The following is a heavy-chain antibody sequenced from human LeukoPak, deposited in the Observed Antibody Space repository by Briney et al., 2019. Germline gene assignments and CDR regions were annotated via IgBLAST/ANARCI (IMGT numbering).Heavy chain of an antibody. Sequence: SETLSLTCTVSGGSISSYYWSWIRQPPGKGLEWIGYIYYSGSTNYNPSLKSRVTISVDTSKNQFSLKQSSVTAADTAVYYCARSIRGGILYYFDYWGQGTLVTVPS. V-gene: IGHV4-59*01. D-gene: IGHD3-10*01. CDR3: ARSIRGGILYYFDY. CDR2: IYYSGST. J-gene: IGHJ4*02. CDR1: GGSISSYY.